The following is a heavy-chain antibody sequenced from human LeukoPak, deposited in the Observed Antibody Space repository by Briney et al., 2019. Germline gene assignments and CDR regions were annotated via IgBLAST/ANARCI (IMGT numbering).Heavy chain of an antibody. CDR3: ARDLHYYVALYV. CDR2: IGSDNKP. D-gene: IGHD3-10*02. V-gene: IGHV3-23*01. J-gene: IGHJ6*02. CDR1: GFTFSPYS. Sequence: GGSLRLSCEASGFTFSPYSMTWVRQAPGKGLEWVSSIGSDNKPHYSESVKGRFAISRDNSKSMLFLQLNSLRAEDTALYYCARDLHYYVALYVGGQGTTVTVSS.